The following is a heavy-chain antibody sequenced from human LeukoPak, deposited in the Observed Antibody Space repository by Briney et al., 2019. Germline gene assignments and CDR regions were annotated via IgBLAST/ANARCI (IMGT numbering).Heavy chain of an antibody. CDR3: AKCLGIAMVYDAFDI. CDR1: GFTFSSYS. D-gene: IGHD5-18*01. J-gene: IGHJ3*02. V-gene: IGHV3-21*01. CDR2: ISSSSSYI. Sequence: PGGSLRLSCAASGFTFSSYSMNWVRQAPGKGLEWVSSISSSSSYIYYADSVKGRFTISRDNAKNSLYLQMNSLRAEDTAVYYCAKCLGIAMVYDAFDIWGQGTMVTVSS.